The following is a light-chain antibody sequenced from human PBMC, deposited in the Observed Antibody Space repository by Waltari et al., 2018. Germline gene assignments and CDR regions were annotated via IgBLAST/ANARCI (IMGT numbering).Light chain of an antibody. V-gene: IGKV4-1*01. Sequence: DIVLTQSPDSLAVSLGERATINCKSSQSVVFSSNNKNYLAWYQQKPGKPPKLLITWASTRESCVPDRFSGSGSETDFTLTISSLQAEDVAVYYCQQCYTFPYTFGQGTKLEIK. CDR1: QSVVFSSNNKNY. CDR3: QQCYTFPYT. J-gene: IGKJ2*01. CDR2: WAS.